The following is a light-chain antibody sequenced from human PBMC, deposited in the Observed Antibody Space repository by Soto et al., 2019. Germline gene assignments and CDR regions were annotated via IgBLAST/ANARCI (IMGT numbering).Light chain of an antibody. V-gene: IGLV2-14*01. J-gene: IGLJ1*01. CDR2: EVN. CDR1: SSDVGYYNH. Sequence: SALTQPASVSGSPGQSITISCTGSSSDVGYYNHVSWYQQHPGKAPKLMIYEVNNRPSGVSSRFSGSKSGNTASLTISGLQAEDEADYYCSSYTSRSSSVFGTGTKLTVL. CDR3: SSYTSRSSSV.